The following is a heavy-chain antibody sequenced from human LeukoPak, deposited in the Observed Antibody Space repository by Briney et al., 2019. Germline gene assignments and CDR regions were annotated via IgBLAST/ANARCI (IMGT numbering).Heavy chain of an antibody. CDR1: GFTFSSYA. Sequence: GGSLRLSCAASGFTFSSYAMTWVRQAPGKGLEWVSAISGSGDSTYYADSVKGRFTISSDNSKNTLYLQMNSLRAEDTAVYYCAKDAVRGSGRINWFDSWGQGTLVTVSS. CDR3: AKDAVRGSGRINWFDS. J-gene: IGHJ5*01. D-gene: IGHD3-10*01. V-gene: IGHV3-23*01. CDR2: ISGSGDST.